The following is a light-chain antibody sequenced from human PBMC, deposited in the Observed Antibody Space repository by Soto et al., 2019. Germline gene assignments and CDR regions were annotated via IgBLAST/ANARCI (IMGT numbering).Light chain of an antibody. V-gene: IGKV1-12*01. CDR1: QGISSW. CDR3: QQDNSFPYT. Sequence: DLQMTQSPSSVSASVGDRVTITCRASQGISSWLDWYQQKPGKAPKLLIYAASSLQSGVPSRFSGSGSGTDFTLTISSLQPEDFATYYCQQDNSFPYTFGQGTKLEIK. CDR2: AAS. J-gene: IGKJ2*01.